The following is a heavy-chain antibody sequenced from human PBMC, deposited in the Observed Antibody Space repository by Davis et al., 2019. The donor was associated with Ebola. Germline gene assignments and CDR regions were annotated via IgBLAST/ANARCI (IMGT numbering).Heavy chain of an antibody. V-gene: IGHV7-4-1*02. CDR1: GYTFSSYA. J-gene: IGHJ4*02. CDR2: INTNTGNP. Sequence: AASVKVSCKVSGYTFSSYAMHWVRQAPGQGLEWMGWINTNTGNPTYAQGFTGRFVFSLDTSVSTAYLQISSLKAEDTAVYYCARGGIAANYWGQGTLVTVSS. CDR3: ARGGIAANY. D-gene: IGHD6-25*01.